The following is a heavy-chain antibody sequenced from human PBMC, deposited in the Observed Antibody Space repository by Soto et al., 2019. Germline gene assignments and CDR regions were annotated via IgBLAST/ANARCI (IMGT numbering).Heavy chain of an antibody. Sequence: ASVKVSCKVSGYTLTELSMHWVRQAPGKGLEWMGGFDPEDGETIYAQKFQGRVTMTEDTSTDTAYMELSSLRSEDTAVYYCATTKDCSGGSCYLGGACDIWGRETMVTVSS. CDR1: GYTLTELS. CDR2: FDPEDGET. D-gene: IGHD2-15*01. V-gene: IGHV1-24*01. CDR3: ATTKDCSGGSCYLGGACDI. J-gene: IGHJ3*02.